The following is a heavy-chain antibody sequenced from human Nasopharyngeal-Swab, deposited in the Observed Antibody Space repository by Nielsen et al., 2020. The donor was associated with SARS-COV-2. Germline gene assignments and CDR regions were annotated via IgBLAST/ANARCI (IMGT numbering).Heavy chain of an antibody. Sequence: SETLSLTCTVSGGSISSCYWSWIRQPPGKGLEWIGYIYYSGSTNYNPSLKSRVTISVDTSKNQFSLKLSSVTAADTAVYYCARANIPEITIFGVVRRTGMDVWGQGTTVTVSS. V-gene: IGHV4-59*01. CDR1: GGSISSCY. J-gene: IGHJ6*02. D-gene: IGHD3-3*01. CDR2: IYYSGST. CDR3: ARANIPEITIFGVVRRTGMDV.